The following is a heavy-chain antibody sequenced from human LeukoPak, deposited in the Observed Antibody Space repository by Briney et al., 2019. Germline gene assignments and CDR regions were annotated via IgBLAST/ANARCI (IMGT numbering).Heavy chain of an antibody. CDR2: ISGSGGST. V-gene: IGHV3-23*01. D-gene: IGHD5-12*01. J-gene: IGHJ4*02. CDR3: ARARPSMWIDY. CDR1: GFTFSSYG. Sequence: GTLRLSCAASGFTFSSYGMSWVRQAPGRGLEWVSAISGSGGSTYYADSVKGRFTISRDSSKNTLYLQMNSLRPEDTAVYYCARARPSMWIDYWGQGTLVTVSS.